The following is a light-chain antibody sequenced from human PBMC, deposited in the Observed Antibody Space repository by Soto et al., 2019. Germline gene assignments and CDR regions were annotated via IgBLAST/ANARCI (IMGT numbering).Light chain of an antibody. CDR1: QSIRSW. Sequence: DIHMTQSPSTLSASVGDRVTITCRASQSIRSWLAWYQQKPGKAPKLLIYDASSLQSGVPSRFSGSGSGTEFTLTISSLQPDDSATYYCQQYNTFRTFGQGTKVDIK. CDR2: DAS. CDR3: QQYNTFRT. J-gene: IGKJ1*01. V-gene: IGKV1-5*01.